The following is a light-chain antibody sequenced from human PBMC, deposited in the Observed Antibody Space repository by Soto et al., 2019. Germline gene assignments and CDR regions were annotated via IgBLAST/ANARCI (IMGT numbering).Light chain of an antibody. CDR3: QQYNNGPPTYT. CDR2: DAS. V-gene: IGKV1-33*01. CDR1: QDISNY. J-gene: IGKJ2*01. Sequence: IQMTQSPSSLSASVGDRVTITCQASQDISNYLNWYQQKPGKAPKLLIYDASNLQTGAPSRFSGGGSGTVFTFTISSLQPEDLATYYCQQYNNGPPTYTFGQGTKVDIK.